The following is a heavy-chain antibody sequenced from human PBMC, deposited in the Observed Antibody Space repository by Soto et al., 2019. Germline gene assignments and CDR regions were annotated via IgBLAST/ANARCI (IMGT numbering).Heavy chain of an antibody. J-gene: IGHJ4*02. D-gene: IGHD1-26*01. CDR3: ARDGGRHSGGIDY. CDR1: GGTFSSYS. Sequence: ASVKVSFKASGGTFSSYSINWVRQAPGQGLEWMGEIIPIFGTANYAQKFQGRVTITADESTSTAYMELSSLRSEDTAVYYCARDGGRHSGGIDYWGQGTLVTVSS. V-gene: IGHV1-69*13. CDR2: IIPIFGTA.